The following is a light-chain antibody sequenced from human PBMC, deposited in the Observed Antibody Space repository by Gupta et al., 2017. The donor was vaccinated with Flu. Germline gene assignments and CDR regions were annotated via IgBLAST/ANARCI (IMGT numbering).Light chain of an antibody. J-gene: IGKJ4*01. V-gene: IGKV1-12*01. CDR3: LQSNSFPLT. CDR2: AAS. Sequence: DIQMTQSPSSVSASVGDRVTITCRASQGISIWLAWYQQRPGKAPNLLISAASSLQSGVPSRFSGSGSGTDFTLTINSLQPEDFATYYCLQSNSFPLTFGRGTKVEIK. CDR1: QGISIW.